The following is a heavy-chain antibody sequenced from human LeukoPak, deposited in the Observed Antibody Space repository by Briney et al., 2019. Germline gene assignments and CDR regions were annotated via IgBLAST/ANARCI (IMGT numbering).Heavy chain of an antibody. Sequence: GGSLRLSCAASGFTFSSYSMNWVRQAPGKGLEWVSSISRSSRHIYYADSVKGRFTISRDDAKNSVYLQMNSLRAEETALYYCVRDFNTVTTAYLHHWGQGTLVTVSS. V-gene: IGHV3-21*01. J-gene: IGHJ1*01. CDR2: ISRSSRHI. CDR1: GFTFSSYS. CDR3: VRDFNTVTTAYLHH. D-gene: IGHD4-17*01.